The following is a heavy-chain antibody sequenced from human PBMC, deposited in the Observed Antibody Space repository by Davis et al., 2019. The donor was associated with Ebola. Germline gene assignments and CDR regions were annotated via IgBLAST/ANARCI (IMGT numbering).Heavy chain of an antibody. Sequence: SLKISCAASGFTFSSYAMHLVRPAPGKGLEWVAVISHDGSNKYSADFVKGRFTISRDNSKNTLYLQMNSLRAEDTAVYYCARDTAMTNWGQGTLVTVSS. D-gene: IGHD5-18*01. CDR3: ARDTAMTN. J-gene: IGHJ4*02. CDR1: GFTFSSYA. V-gene: IGHV3-30-3*01. CDR2: ISHDGSNK.